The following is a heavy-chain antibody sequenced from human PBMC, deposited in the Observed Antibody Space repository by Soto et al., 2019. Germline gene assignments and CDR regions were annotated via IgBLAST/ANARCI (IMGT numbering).Heavy chain of an antibody. J-gene: IGHJ4*02. Sequence: QVQLVESGGGVVQPGRSLRLSCAASGFTFSTFGMHWVRQAPGKGLEWVAVIWDDGSDKDYEDPVKGRFTISRDNSKNTLYLQMNSLRTEDTAVYYGARDFDYWGQGTLVTVSS. CDR2: IWDDGSDK. V-gene: IGHV3-33*01. CDR1: GFTFSTFG. CDR3: ARDFDY.